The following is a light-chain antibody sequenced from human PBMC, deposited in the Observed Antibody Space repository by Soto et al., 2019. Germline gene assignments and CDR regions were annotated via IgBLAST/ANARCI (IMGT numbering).Light chain of an antibody. Sequence: EIVMTQSPDTLSVSPGERATLSCRASESIDSNLAWYQQKPGQAPRLLIYGASTRASDVPARFSGSGSGTEFTLTISSLQSEDFAVYYCQQYNNWPQTFGQGTKVDIK. V-gene: IGKV3-15*01. CDR2: GAS. CDR3: QQYNNWPQT. CDR1: ESIDSN. J-gene: IGKJ1*01.